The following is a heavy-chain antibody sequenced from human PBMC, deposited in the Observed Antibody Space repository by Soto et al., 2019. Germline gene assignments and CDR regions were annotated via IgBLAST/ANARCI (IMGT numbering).Heavy chain of an antibody. CDR3: VRVGRLGGY. J-gene: IGHJ4*02. V-gene: IGHV3-7*03. CDR2: RKEDGSEK. D-gene: IGHD3-16*01. CDR1: GFTFSTYW. Sequence: EVQLVESGGGLVQPGGSLRLSCTASGFTFSTYWMSWVRQAPGKGLGWVANRKEDGSEKYYVDSVKGRFSISRDNARSSLYLRMHSLRSEDTAVYYCVRVGRLGGYWGQGTQVTVSS.